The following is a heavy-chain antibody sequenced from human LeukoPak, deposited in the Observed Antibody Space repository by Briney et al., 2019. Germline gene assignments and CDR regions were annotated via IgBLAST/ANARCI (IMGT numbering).Heavy chain of an antibody. CDR2: INPNSGGT. V-gene: IGHV1-2*02. CDR3: ARDLLGQWSIVRGRFDY. D-gene: IGHD3-10*01. J-gene: IGHJ4*02. Sequence: ASVKVSCKASGYTFTGYYMHWVRQAPGQGLEWMGWINPNSGGTNYAQKFQGRVTMTRDTSISTAYMELSRLRSDDTAVYYCARDLLGQWSIVRGRFDYSGQGTLVSVSS. CDR1: GYTFTGYY.